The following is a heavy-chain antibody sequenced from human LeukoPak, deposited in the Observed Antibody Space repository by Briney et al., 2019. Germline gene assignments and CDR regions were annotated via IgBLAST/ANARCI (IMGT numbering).Heavy chain of an antibody. V-gene: IGHV4-34*01. CDR3: ARERMGNYYDSSGPVDY. J-gene: IGHJ4*02. Sequence: SETLSLTCAVYGGSFSGYYWSWIRQPPGKGLEWIGEINHSGSTYHNPSLKSRVTISVDTSKNQFSLKLSSVTAADTAVYYCARERMGNYYDSSGPVDYWGQGTLVTVSS. CDR2: INHSGST. D-gene: IGHD3-22*01. CDR1: GGSFSGYY.